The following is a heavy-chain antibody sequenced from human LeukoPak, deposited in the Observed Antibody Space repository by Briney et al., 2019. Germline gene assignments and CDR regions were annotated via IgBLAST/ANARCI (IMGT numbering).Heavy chain of an antibody. CDR2: LKSKTDGRTT. D-gene: IGHD6-19*01. V-gene: IGHV3-15*01. J-gene: IGHJ4*02. CDR1: GFTFSNAW. Sequence: GGSLRLSCAASGFTFSNAWMSWVRRAPGKGREWVGRLKSKTDGRTTDYAAPVKGRFTISRDDSKNTLYLQMNSLKTEDTAVYYCTTDRSGWYDYWGQGTLVTVSS. CDR3: TTDRSGWYDY.